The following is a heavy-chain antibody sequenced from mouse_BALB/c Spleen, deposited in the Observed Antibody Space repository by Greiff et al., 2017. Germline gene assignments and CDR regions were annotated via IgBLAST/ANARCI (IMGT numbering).Heavy chain of an antibody. CDR1: GFTFSSFG. Sequence: DVHLVESGGGLVQPGGSRKLSCAASGFTFSSFGMHWVRQAPEKGLEWVAYISSGSSTIYYADTVKGRFTISRDNPKNTLFLQMTSLRSEDTAMYYCAREGEVPDYWGQGTTLTVSS. CDR2: ISSGSSTI. V-gene: IGHV5-17*02. CDR3: AREGEVPDY. J-gene: IGHJ2*01.